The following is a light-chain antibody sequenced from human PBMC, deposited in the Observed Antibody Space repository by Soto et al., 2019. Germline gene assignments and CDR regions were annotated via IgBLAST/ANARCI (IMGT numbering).Light chain of an antibody. CDR1: QGISSA. Sequence: AIPLTQSPSSLSASVGDSVTITCRASQGISSALAWYQQTPGRAPKLLIYDASTLASVVPSRFSGSRYGTDFTLTVSSLQPEDFATSYRQQFDDYPFNFGPGT. J-gene: IGKJ3*01. CDR3: QQFDDYPFN. CDR2: DAS. V-gene: IGKV1D-13*01.